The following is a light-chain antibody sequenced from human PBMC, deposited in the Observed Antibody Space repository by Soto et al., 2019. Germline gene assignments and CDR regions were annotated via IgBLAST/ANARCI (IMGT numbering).Light chain of an antibody. V-gene: IGKV3-15*01. CDR2: GAS. CDR3: QQYGDWPLT. J-gene: IGKJ4*01. Sequence: EIVMTQSPATLSVSPGERATLSCRASQTLYNNLAWYQQKLGQAPRLLIYGASARATDIPARFSGSGSGTEFTLTIRGLQSEDFAFYYCQQYGDWPLTFGGGTKVEIK. CDR1: QTLYNN.